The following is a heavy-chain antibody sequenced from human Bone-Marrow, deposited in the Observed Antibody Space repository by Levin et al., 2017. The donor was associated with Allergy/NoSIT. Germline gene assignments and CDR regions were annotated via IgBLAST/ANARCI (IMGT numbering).Heavy chain of an antibody. J-gene: IGHJ6*02. CDR2: IGTAGDT. V-gene: IGHV3-13*01. CDR3: ARVRGKAVAGSGGTYYSRALNLNHYYGMDV. Sequence: PGGSLRLSCAASGFTFSNYDMHWVRQPTGKGLEWFSSIGTAGDTYYPGSVKGRFTISRENAKNSLFLRMTSLRAGDTAVYYCARVRGKAVAGSGGTYYSRALNLNHYYGMDVWGQGTTVTVSS. CDR1: GFTFSNYD. D-gene: IGHD6-19*01.